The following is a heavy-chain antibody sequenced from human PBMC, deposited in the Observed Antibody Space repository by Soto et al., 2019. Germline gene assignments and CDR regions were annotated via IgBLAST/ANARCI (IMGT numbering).Heavy chain of an antibody. Sequence: SETLSLTCTVSGGSISSSSYYWGWNRQPPGKGLEWIGSIYYSGSTYYNPSLKSRVTISVDTSKNQFSLKLSSVTAADTAVYYCAKDQLYIRGVIHNWFDPWGQGTLVTVS. V-gene: IGHV4-39*02. J-gene: IGHJ5*02. CDR3: AKDQLYIRGVIHNWFDP. CDR1: GGSISSSSYY. D-gene: IGHD3-10*02. CDR2: IYYSGST.